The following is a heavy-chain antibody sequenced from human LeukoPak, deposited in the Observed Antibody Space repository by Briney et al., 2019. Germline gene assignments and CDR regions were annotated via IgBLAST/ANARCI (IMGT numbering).Heavy chain of an antibody. CDR1: GFTFSSYG. CDR3: AKQQPSSSWYGDAFDI. J-gene: IGHJ3*02. CDR2: ISYDGSNK. D-gene: IGHD6-13*01. V-gene: IGHV3-30*18. Sequence: GGSLRLSCAASGFTFSSYGTHWVRQAPGKGLEWVAVISYDGSNKYYADSVKGRFTISRDNSKNTLYLQMNSLRAEDTAVYYCAKQQPSSSWYGDAFDIWGQGTMVTVSS.